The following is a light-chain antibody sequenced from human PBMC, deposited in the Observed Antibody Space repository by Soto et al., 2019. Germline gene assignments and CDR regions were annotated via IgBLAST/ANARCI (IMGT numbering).Light chain of an antibody. CDR2: EVT. CDR3: GSYSSTDTPFV. J-gene: IGLJ1*01. CDR1: TTDVGGYKY. Sequence: QSLPANPSSVSGSPGQSNTISCTRPTTDVGGYKYVSWYQHHSGKAPKLLIYEVTNRPSGISDRFSGSKSVNTASLTISGLQAEDESDYYCGSYSSTDTPFVFGTGTKVTVL. V-gene: IGLV2-14*01.